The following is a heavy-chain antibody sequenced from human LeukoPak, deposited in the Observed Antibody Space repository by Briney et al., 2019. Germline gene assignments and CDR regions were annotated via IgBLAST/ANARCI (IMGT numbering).Heavy chain of an antibody. D-gene: IGHD3-10*01. CDR2: IYYTGST. CDR1: GDSVNSGIYY. CDR3: ARARGTAYFGSGTYHLDY. J-gene: IGHJ4*02. V-gene: IGHV4-61*01. Sequence: SETLSLTCNVSGDSVNSGIYYWSWIRQPPGQGLEWIGYIYYTGSTTYNPSLKSRVTISVDTSKNQFSLKLSSVTAADTAVYYCARARGTAYFGSGTYHLDYWGQGALVTVSS.